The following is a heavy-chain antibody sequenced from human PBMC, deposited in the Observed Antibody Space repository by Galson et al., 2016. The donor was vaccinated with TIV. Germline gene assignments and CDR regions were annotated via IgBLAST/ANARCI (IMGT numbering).Heavy chain of an antibody. Sequence: SETLSLTCTVSAASMGSYHWNWIRQPPGRGLEWIGFINYDGSTHSNPSLKSRVTISIDTSKSRFSLNLSSVTVADTAVYFCATYLAGASGRGSWGQGVLVAVSS. CDR2: INYDGST. CDR3: ATYLAGASGRGS. J-gene: IGHJ5*02. D-gene: IGHD3-10*01. V-gene: IGHV4-59*08. CDR1: AASMGSYH.